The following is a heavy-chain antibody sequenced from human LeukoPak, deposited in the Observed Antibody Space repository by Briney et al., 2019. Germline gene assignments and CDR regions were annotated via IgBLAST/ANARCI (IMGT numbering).Heavy chain of an antibody. J-gene: IGHJ4*02. Sequence: PSETLSLTCTVSGGSISSSSYYWGWIRQPPGKGLEWIGSIYYSGSTYYNPSLKSRVTISVDTSKNQFSLELSSVTAADTAVYYCATTRPDSGWYDYWGQGILVTVSS. CDR2: IYYSGST. CDR3: ATTRPDSGWYDY. CDR1: GGSISSSSYY. D-gene: IGHD6-19*01. V-gene: IGHV4-39*01.